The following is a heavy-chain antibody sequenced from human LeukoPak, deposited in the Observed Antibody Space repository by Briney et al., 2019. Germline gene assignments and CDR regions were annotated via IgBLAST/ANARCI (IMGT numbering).Heavy chain of an antibody. CDR2: IHNDGSGT. V-gene: IGHV3-74*03. J-gene: IGHJ4*02. D-gene: IGHD3-9*01. CDR1: GFPFVKSW. CDR3: ASLPIIPKYYDSLIGF. Sequence: GGSLRLSCAASGFPFVKSWMHWVRQTPGKGLVWISRIHNDGSGTTYADSVKGRFTISRDNAKNMVFLQMNSLRAEDTATYYCASLPIIPKYYDSLIGFWGQGTLVTVSS.